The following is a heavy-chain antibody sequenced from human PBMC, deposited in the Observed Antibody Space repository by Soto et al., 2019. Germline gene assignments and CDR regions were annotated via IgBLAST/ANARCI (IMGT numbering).Heavy chain of an antibody. CDR3: ARVGYSGYDYGGTLNWFDP. D-gene: IGHD5-12*01. J-gene: IGHJ5*02. Sequence: PSETLSLTCAVSGGSISSSNWWSWVRQPPGKGLEWIGEIYHSGSTNYNPSLKSRVTISVDKSKNQFSLKLSSVTAADTAVYYCARVGYSGYDYGGTLNWFDPWGQGTLVTVSS. CDR2: IYHSGST. V-gene: IGHV4-4*02. CDR1: GGSISSSNW.